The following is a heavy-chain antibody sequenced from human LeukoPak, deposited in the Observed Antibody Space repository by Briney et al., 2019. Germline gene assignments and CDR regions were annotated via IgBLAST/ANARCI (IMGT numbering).Heavy chain of an antibody. Sequence: GGSMRLSCAASGFTFDNYAMHWVRQAPGKGLEWVSCIIWNSGSIGYADSVKGRFTISRDNAKNSLYLQMNSLRAEDTAFYYCAKDSGDYWGQGTLVTVSS. CDR1: GFTFDNYA. CDR3: AKDSGDY. V-gene: IGHV3-9*01. CDR2: IIWNSGSI. J-gene: IGHJ4*02.